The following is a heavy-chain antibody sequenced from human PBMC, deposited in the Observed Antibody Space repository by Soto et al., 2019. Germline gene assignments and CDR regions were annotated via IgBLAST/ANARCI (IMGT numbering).Heavy chain of an antibody. V-gene: IGHV1-2*02. Sequence: GASVKVSCKASGYTFTGYYMHCVRQAPGQGLEWMGWINPNSGGTNYAQKFQGRVTMTRDTSISTAYMELSRLRSDDTAVYYCARDDEAAAALYYYYGMDVWGQGTTVTVSS. CDR1: GYTFTGYY. D-gene: IGHD6-13*01. J-gene: IGHJ6*02. CDR2: INPNSGGT. CDR3: ARDDEAAAALYYYYGMDV.